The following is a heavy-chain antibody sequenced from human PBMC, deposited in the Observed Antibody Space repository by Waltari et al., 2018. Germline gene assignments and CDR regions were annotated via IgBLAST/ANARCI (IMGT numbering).Heavy chain of an antibody. D-gene: IGHD6-13*01. CDR3: ATYSASRGFNY. CDR1: GFTFSTSG. CDR2: IRSDGSNI. Sequence: QVQLVESGGGVVQPGESLRLSCAASGFTFSTSGLHWVRQAPGKGLEGVAYIRSDGSNINYADSVKGRFTISRDNSKNTLYLQMNSLRAEDTAVYYCATYSASRGFNYWGQGTLVTVSS. J-gene: IGHJ4*02. V-gene: IGHV3-30*02.